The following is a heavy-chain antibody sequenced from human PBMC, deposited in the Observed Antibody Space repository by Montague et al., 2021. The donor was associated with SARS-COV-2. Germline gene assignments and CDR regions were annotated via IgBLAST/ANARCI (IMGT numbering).Heavy chain of an antibody. V-gene: IGHV4-59*02. J-gene: IGHJ4*02. CDR3: ERDPAPSGSGTFYDY. CDR1: GDSVSHDF. Sequence: SETLSLTCTVSGDSVSHDFWTWIRQPPGKGLEWIGYVYYSRSSSYNLSLRGRVSIAVDTSKNQFSLRLSTVTAADTAIYYCERDPAPSGSGTFYDYWGQGTLVAVSS. CDR2: VYYSRSS. D-gene: IGHD1-26*01.